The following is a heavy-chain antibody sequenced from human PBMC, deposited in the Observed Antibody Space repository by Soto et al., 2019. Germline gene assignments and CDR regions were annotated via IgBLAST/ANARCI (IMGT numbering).Heavy chain of an antibody. CDR3: ATNYGSGSTHFDY. CDR1: EGTFDFYT. V-gene: IGHV1-69*02. J-gene: IGHJ4*02. D-gene: IGHD3-10*01. Sequence: QVQLVQSGAEVKKPGSSVRVSCTASEGTFDFYTISWVRQAPGKGLEWMGRFIPMVTMTSYAQKFQGRVTITADKSTSTVYMILSSLKSEDTAIYYCATNYGSGSTHFDYWGQGTLVTVSS. CDR2: FIPMVTMT.